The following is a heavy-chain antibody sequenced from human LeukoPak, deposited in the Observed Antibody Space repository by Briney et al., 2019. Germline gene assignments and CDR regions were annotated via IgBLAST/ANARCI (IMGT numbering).Heavy chain of an antibody. V-gene: IGHV1-18*01. J-gene: IGHJ5*02. CDR2: ISAYNGNT. CDR1: GYTFTSYG. CDR3: ARGDVDIVATTNFPDNWFDP. D-gene: IGHD5-12*01. Sequence: GASVKVSCKASGYTFTSYGISWVRQAPGQGLEWMGWISAYNGNTNYAQKLQGRVTMTTDTSTSTAYMELRSLRSDDTAVYYCARGDVDIVATTNFPDNWFDPWGQGTLVTVSS.